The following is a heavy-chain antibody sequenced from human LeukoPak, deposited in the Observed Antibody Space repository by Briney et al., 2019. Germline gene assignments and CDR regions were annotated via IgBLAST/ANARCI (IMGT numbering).Heavy chain of an antibody. CDR1: GFTFSNYW. V-gene: IGHV3-7*01. CDR2: IKQDRSEK. J-gene: IGHJ4*02. D-gene: IGHD1-26*01. Sequence: TGGSLRLSCAASGFTFSNYWMSWVRQAPGKGLEWVANIKQDRSEKYYVDSVKGRFTISRDNAKNSLYLQMNSLRAEDTAVYYCARLALQEVGATQTYYLDYWGQGTLVTVSS. CDR3: ARLALQEVGATQTYYLDY.